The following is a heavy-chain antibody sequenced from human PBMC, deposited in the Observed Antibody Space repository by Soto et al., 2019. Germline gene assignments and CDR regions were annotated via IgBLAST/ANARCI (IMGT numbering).Heavy chain of an antibody. J-gene: IGHJ5*02. V-gene: IGHV1-18*01. CDR1: GYIFSSYG. CDR2: ISADSGDT. CDR3: ARGPSFIDTTGPWFDP. D-gene: IGHD3-16*02. Sequence: QVHLVQSGAEVKNPGSSVKVSCTASGYIFSSYGITWVRQAPGQGLEWMGWISADSGDTNYAQKFQGRVTLTTDTSASTAYMELRTLISDDTAVYYCARGPSFIDTTGPWFDPWGQGTLVTVPS.